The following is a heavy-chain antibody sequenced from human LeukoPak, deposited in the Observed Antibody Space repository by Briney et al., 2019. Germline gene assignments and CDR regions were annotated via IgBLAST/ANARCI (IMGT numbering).Heavy chain of an antibody. Sequence: GGSLRLSCAASGFTFSSYAMSWVRQAPGKGLVWVSRIDRDGSRINYADSVKGRFTISRDNGKNTLFLQMNSLRAEDAAVYYCVRGNDYGGPHYWGQGTLVTVSS. V-gene: IGHV3-74*01. CDR3: VRGNDYGGPHY. J-gene: IGHJ4*02. D-gene: IGHD4-23*01. CDR1: GFTFSSYA. CDR2: IDRDGSRI.